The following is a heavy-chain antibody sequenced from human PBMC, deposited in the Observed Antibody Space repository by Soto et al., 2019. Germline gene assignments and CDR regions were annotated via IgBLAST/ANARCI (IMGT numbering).Heavy chain of an antibody. V-gene: IGHV1-18*04. CDR1: CYHFTSHG. CDR2: ISANNGDT. CDR3: ARTHWQPYYREGFDF. J-gene: IGHJ4*02. D-gene: IGHD2-8*01. Sequence: GASVKVSCKTSCYHFTSHGISWVRWAPGRGLEWMGWISANNGDTKYAQTYQDRVTMTTDTSRATAYMELRSLRFDDTAIYFCARTHWQPYYREGFDFWGQGTPVTVSS.